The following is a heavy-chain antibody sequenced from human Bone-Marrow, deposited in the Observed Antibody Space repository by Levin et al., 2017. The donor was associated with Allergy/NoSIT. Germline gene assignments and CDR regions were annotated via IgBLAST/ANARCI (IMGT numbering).Heavy chain of an antibody. CDR1: GFSFSGYA. CDR2: ISHDGAHK. CDR3: VRGNGFRDCGEDCFSCAFDF. V-gene: IGHV3-30*04. Sequence: GGSLRLSCAASGFSFSGYAMHWVRQAPGKGLEWVALISHDGAHKYFADSMKGRLTISRDNSKNRVFLQIKSLRAEETARYHCVRGNGFRDCGEDCFSCAFDFWGEGTVVTVSS. J-gene: IGHJ3*01. D-gene: IGHD2-21*02.